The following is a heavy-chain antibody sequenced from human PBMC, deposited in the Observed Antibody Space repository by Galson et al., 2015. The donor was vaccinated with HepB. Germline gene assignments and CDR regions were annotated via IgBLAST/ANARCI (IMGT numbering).Heavy chain of an antibody. D-gene: IGHD4-17*01. CDR3: AKKRSDYGDYAYFDY. V-gene: IGHV3-53*01. J-gene: IGHJ4*02. CDR2: IYSGGRT. Sequence: SLRLSCAASGFTVSDTYMSWFRQAPGKGLEWVSIIYSGGRTYYADSVKGRFTVSRDNSKNTLYLQMNSLRAEDSALYFCAKKRSDYGDYAYFDYWGQGTLATVSS. CDR1: GFTVSDTY.